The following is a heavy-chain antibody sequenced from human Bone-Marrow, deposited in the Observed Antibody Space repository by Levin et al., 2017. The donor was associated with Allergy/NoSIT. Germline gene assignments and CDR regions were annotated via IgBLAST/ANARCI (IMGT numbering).Heavy chain of an antibody. Sequence: GESLKISCAASGFIFSNYAMNWVRQAPGKGLEWVSQISGSGGNTHYADSVKGRFTFSRDNSKNTLYLQMNSLRAEDTAVYYCAGYDTSVYHSPFDYWGQGTLVTVSS. V-gene: IGHV3-23*01. CDR2: ISGSGGNT. D-gene: IGHD3-22*01. J-gene: IGHJ4*02. CDR3: AGYDTSVYHSPFDY. CDR1: GFIFSNYA.